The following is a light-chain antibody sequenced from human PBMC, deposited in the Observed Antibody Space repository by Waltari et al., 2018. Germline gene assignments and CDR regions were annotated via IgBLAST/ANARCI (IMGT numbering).Light chain of an antibody. CDR3: CSYAGSGTYV. V-gene: IGLV2-23*02. J-gene: IGLJ1*01. CDR1: TSAVGNHKP. Sequence: QSALTQPASVSGTPGQSLTISCTGTTSAVGNHKPVALYQQHPGKTPNLMICEVIKRPSGVSDRFSGSKSGNTASLTISGLQAEDEADYYCCSYAGSGTYVFGTGTKVTVL. CDR2: EVI.